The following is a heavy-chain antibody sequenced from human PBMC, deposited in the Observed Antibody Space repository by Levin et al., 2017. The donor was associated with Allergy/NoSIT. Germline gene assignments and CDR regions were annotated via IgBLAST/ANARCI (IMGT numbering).Heavy chain of an antibody. V-gene: IGHV3-33*01. J-gene: IGHJ3*02. CDR3: ARDRFWGIGEAGSPRDAFDT. D-gene: IGHD6-19*01. CDR2: IWSDGSNK. Sequence: GGSLRLSCVASGFTFSNFGMHWVRQAPGKGLEWVAVIWSDGSNKYYADSVRGRFTISRDNSNNTLYLQMNSLRAEDTAVYYCARDRFWGIGEAGSPRDAFDTWGQGTMVPVSS. CDR1: GFTFSNFG.